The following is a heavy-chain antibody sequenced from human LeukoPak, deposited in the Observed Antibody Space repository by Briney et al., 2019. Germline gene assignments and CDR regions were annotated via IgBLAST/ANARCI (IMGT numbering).Heavy chain of an antibody. J-gene: IGHJ4*02. Sequence: ASVKVSCKASGGTFSSYAISWVRQAPGQGLEWMGRINPNSGGTNYAQKFQGRVTMTRDTSISTAYMELSRLRSDDTAVYYCARQEVGPELPIDYWGQGTLVTVSS. CDR1: GGTFSSYA. V-gene: IGHV1-2*06. CDR3: ARQEVGPELPIDY. CDR2: INPNSGGT. D-gene: IGHD1-26*01.